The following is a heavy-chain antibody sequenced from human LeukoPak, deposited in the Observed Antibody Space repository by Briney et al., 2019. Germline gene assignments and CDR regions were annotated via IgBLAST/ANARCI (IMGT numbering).Heavy chain of an antibody. Sequence: GGSLRLSCSASGFTFSSYAMHWVRQAPGKGLEYVSAISSNGGSTYYADSVKGRFTISRDNSKNTLYLQMSSLRAEDTAVYHCAKEDYDGSGSYYTHWGQGTLVSVSS. CDR2: ISSNGGST. D-gene: IGHD3-10*01. CDR1: GFTFSSYA. CDR3: AKEDYDGSGSYYTH. J-gene: IGHJ4*02. V-gene: IGHV3-64D*09.